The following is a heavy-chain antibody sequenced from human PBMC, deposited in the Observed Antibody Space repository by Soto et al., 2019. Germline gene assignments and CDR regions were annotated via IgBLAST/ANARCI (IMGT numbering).Heavy chain of an antibody. J-gene: IGHJ4*02. CDR1: GFTFSSYA. D-gene: IGHD2-15*01. Sequence: LRLSCAASGFTFSSYAMHWVRQAPGKGLEWVAVISYDGSNKYYADSVKGRFTISRDNSKNTLYLQMNSLRAEDTAVYYCARARNIDCSGGSCSFGYWGQGTLVTVSS. CDR3: ARARNIDCSGGSCSFGY. CDR2: ISYDGSNK. V-gene: IGHV3-30-3*01.